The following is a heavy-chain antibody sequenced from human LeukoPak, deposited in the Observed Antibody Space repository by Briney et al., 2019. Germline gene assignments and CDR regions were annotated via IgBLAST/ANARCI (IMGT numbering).Heavy chain of an antibody. CDR1: GFTFSSYG. D-gene: IGHD5-18*01. Sequence: PGRSLRLSCAASGFTFSSYGMHWVRQAPGKGLEWVAVISYDGSNKYYADSVKGRFTISRDNSKNTLYLQMNSLRAEDTAVYYCAKDLRGYSCGLRNNWFDPWGQGTLVTVSS. V-gene: IGHV3-30*18. CDR2: ISYDGSNK. J-gene: IGHJ5*02. CDR3: AKDLRGYSCGLRNNWFDP.